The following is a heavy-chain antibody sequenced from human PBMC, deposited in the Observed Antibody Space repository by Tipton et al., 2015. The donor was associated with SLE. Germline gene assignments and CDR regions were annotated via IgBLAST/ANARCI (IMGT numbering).Heavy chain of an antibody. J-gene: IGHJ4*02. CDR1: GFTVSSNY. CDR3: AASIAAAGPFDY. D-gene: IGHD6-13*01. Sequence: SLRLSCAASGFTVSSNYMSWVRQAPGKGLEWVSVIYSGGSTYYADSVKGRFTISRDNSKNTLYLQMNSPRAEDTAVYYCAASIAAAGPFDYWGQGTLVTVSS. CDR2: IYSGGST. V-gene: IGHV3-53*05.